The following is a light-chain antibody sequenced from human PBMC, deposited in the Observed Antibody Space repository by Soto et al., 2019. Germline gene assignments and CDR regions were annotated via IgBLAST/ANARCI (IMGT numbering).Light chain of an antibody. CDR2: ANI. CDR1: SSNIGAGHD. CDR3: QSYDSTLSARYV. J-gene: IGLJ1*01. Sequence: QSVLTQPPSVSGAPGQRVTISCTGSSSNIGAGHDVHWYQQRPGAAPKLLISANINRPSGVPDRFSGSKSGTSASLAITGLQADDEGDYYCQSYDSTLSARYVFGTGTKVTVL. V-gene: IGLV1-40*01.